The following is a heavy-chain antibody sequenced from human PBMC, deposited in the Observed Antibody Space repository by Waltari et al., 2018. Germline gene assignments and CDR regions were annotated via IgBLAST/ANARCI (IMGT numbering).Heavy chain of an antibody. D-gene: IGHD6-6*01. CDR3: ARDVRRAFDV. CDR1: GYTFRDNY. J-gene: IGHJ3*01. Sequence: QVQLVQSGAEVKKPGASVEVSCKASGYTFRDNYIHWVRQAPGRGLEWMGWLNPDRGATNAAEEFRGSLTMTRDTSTTTAFMALTGLTTDDTAVYYCARDVRRAFDVWGQGTMVAVSS. V-gene: IGHV1-2*02. CDR2: LNPDRGAT.